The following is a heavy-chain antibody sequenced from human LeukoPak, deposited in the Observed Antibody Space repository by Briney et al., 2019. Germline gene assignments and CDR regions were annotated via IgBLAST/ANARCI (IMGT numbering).Heavy chain of an antibody. CDR1: GFTFSSYA. CDR2: ISYDGSNK. Sequence: GGSLRLSCAASGFTFSSYAMHWVRQAPGKGLEWVAVISYDGSNKYYADSVKGRFTISRDNSKNTLYLQMNSLRAEDTAVYYCARVHCSGGSCYSATVVTGAGDYWGQGTLVTVSS. J-gene: IGHJ4*02. CDR3: ARVHCSGGSCYSATVVTGAGDY. V-gene: IGHV3-30*04. D-gene: IGHD2-15*01.